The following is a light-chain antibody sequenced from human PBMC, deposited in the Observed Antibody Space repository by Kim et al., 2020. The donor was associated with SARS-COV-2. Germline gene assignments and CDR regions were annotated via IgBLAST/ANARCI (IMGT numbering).Light chain of an antibody. V-gene: IGLV1-44*01. CDR1: RPKLGSNT. CDR2: SNN. J-gene: IGLJ2*01. Sequence: GQGVTVSCSGSRPKLGSNTVNWYQQLPGTAPKLLIYSNNQRPSGVPDRFSGSKSGTSASLAISGLQSEDEADYYCAAWDDSLNGVVFGGGTQLTVL. CDR3: AAWDDSLNGVV.